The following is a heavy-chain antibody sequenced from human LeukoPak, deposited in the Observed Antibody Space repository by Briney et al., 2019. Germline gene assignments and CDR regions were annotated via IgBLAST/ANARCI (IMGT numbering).Heavy chain of an antibody. CDR1: GYTFTSYD. CDR3: ARGRGRYSSSSLFGY. D-gene: IGHD6-6*01. V-gene: IGHV1-8*01. CDR2: MNPNRGNT. J-gene: IGHJ4*02. Sequence: ASVKVSCKASGYTFTSYDINWVRQATGQGVEWMGWMNPNRGNTGYAQKFQGRVTMTRNTSISTAYMELSSLRSEDTAVYYCARGRGRYSSSSLFGYWGQGTLVTVSS.